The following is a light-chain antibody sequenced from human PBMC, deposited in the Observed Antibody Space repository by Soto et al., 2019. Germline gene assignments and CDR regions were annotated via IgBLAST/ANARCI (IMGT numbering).Light chain of an antibody. CDR1: QSINSW. Sequence: DIQMTQSPSTLSASVGDRVTITCRASQSINSWLAWYQQKPGKAPKLLIYKGSTLDSGVPSRFSGSGSATEFTLTISSLQPDDFETYYCHQYHIYWNFGQGTKVEIK. V-gene: IGKV1-5*03. CDR2: KGS. J-gene: IGKJ1*01. CDR3: HQYHIYWN.